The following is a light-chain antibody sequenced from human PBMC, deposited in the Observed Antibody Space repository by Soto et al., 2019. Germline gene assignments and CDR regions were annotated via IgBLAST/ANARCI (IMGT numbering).Light chain of an antibody. V-gene: IGLV2-23*01. J-gene: IGLJ2*01. CDR2: EDS. CDR1: SSDVGSYNR. CDR3: CSYASSSTFL. Sequence: QSVLTPPASVSGSPGQSITISCTGTSSDVGSYNRVSWYQQHPGKAPKLMTYEDSKRPAGVSNRFYSSKSGNTVSLTISGFQGDDKANNYCCSYASSSTFLFGGGTKLTVL.